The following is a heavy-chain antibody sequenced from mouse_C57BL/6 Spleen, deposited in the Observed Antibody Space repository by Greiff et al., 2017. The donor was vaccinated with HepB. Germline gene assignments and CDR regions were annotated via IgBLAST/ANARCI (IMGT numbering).Heavy chain of an antibody. CDR1: GYSFTDYN. D-gene: IGHD1-1*01. CDR2: INPNYGTT. CDR3: ARGSIITTVVATNFDY. Sequence: EVKLQQSGPELVKPGASVKISCKASGYSFTDYNMNWVKQSNGKSLEWIGVINPNYGTTSYNQKFKGKATLTVDQSSSTAYMQLNSLTSEDSAVYYCARGSIITTVVATNFDYWGQGTTLTVSS. V-gene: IGHV1-39*01. J-gene: IGHJ2*01.